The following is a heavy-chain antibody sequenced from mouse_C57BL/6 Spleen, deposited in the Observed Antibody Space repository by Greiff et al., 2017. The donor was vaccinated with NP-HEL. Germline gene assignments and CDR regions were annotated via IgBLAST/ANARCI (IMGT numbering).Heavy chain of an antibody. J-gene: IGHJ4*01. V-gene: IGHV1-69*01. CDR1: GYTFTSYW. D-gene: IGHD1-1*01. CDR2: IDPSDSYT. Sequence: QVQLQQPGAELVMPGASVKLSCKASGYTFTSYWMHWVKQRPGQGLEWIGEIDPSDSYTNYNQKFKGKSTLTVDKSSSTAYMQLSSLTSEDSAVYYCARGSNPSWLAMDYWGQGTSVTVSS. CDR3: ARGSNPSWLAMDY.